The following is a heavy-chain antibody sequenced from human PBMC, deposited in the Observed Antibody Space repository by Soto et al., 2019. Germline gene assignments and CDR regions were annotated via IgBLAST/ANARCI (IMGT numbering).Heavy chain of an antibody. V-gene: IGHV1-69*01. Sequence: QVQLEQSGPELKKPGSSVKVSCKPSGVTFDSFTFSWVRQAPGQGLEWMGGFVPMFGSASVAQRFQGRVRITADASTGTGYMEMSDLRSDDSARYYCAREDDTTGHYSWFDPWGPGTLVTVSS. CDR2: FVPMFGSA. D-gene: IGHD3-9*01. J-gene: IGHJ5*02. CDR1: GVTFDSFT. CDR3: AREDDTTGHYSWFDP.